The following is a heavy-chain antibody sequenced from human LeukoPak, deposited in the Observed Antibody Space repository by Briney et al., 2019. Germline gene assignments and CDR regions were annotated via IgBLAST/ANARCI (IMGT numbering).Heavy chain of an antibody. CDR3: ARVLTRSIYGIAAAPALSGYYYGMDV. V-gene: IGHV1-18*01. J-gene: IGHJ6*02. CDR1: GYTFANFA. Sequence: ASVTVSCKASGYTFANFAISWVRQARGQGLEWVGWISGDKGHTYYAQKLQGRVTMTTDTSTSTAYMELSSLRSEDTAVYYCARVLTRSIYGIAAAPALSGYYYGMDVWGQGTTVTVSS. D-gene: IGHD6-13*01. CDR2: ISGDKGHT.